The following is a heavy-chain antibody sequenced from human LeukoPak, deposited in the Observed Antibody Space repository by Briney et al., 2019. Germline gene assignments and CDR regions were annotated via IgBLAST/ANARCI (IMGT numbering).Heavy chain of an antibody. V-gene: IGHV3-23*01. CDR3: AKPARTDYTDY. CDR2: ISGSSGNT. Sequence: GGSLRLSCAASGFTFGSYGMSWVRQAPGKGLEWVSAISGSSGNTYYADSVKGRFTISRDNSKNTLYLQMNSLRAEDTGLYYCAKPARTDYTDYWGQGTLVTVSS. D-gene: IGHD1-14*01. J-gene: IGHJ4*02. CDR1: GFTFGSYG.